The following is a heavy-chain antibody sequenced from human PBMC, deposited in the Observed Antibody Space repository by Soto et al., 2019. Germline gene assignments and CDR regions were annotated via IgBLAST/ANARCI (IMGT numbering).Heavy chain of an antibody. V-gene: IGHV4-4*07. Sequence: SETLSLTCTVSGGSISSYYWSWIRQPAGKGLEWIGRIYTSGSTNYNPSLKSRVTMSVDTSKNQFSLKLSSVTAADTAVYYCARFRDILTGSGIYWFDPWGQGTLVTVSS. D-gene: IGHD3-9*01. CDR1: GGSISSYY. J-gene: IGHJ5*02. CDR3: ARFRDILTGSGIYWFDP. CDR2: IYTSGST.